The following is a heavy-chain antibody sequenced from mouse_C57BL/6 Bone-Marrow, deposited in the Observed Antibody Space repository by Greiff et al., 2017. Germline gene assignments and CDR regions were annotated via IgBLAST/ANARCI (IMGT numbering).Heavy chain of an antibody. CDR3: ARGEVTTVDFDY. V-gene: IGHV1-81*01. CDR1: GYTFTSYG. J-gene: IGHJ2*01. Sequence: VQLQQSGAELARPGASVKLSCKASGYTFTSYGLSWVKQRTGQGLEWIGEIYPRSGNTYYNEKFKGKATLTADKSSSTAYMELRSLTSEDSAVYFCARGEVTTVDFDYWGQGTTLTVSS. CDR2: IYPRSGNT. D-gene: IGHD2-2*01.